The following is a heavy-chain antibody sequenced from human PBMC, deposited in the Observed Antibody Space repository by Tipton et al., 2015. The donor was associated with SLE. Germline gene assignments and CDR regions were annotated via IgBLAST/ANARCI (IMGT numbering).Heavy chain of an antibody. CDR1: GFTFGDYA. CDR2: IRSKAYGGTT. J-gene: IGHJ4*02. Sequence: SLRLSCTASGFTFGDYAMSRVRQAPGKGLEWVSFIRSKAYGGTTEYASSVKGRITISRDDSKSIAYLQMNSPRTEDTAEYYCTRGACSGGNCFFDYWGQGTLVTVSS. CDR3: TRGACSGGNCFFDY. D-gene: IGHD2-15*01. V-gene: IGHV3-49*04.